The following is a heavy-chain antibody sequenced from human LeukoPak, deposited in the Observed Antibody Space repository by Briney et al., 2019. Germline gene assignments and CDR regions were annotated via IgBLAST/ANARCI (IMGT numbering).Heavy chain of an antibody. CDR1: GGTFSSYA. CDR3: ARDPYSGYDHDY. D-gene: IGHD5-12*01. V-gene: IGHV1-69*04. Sequence: ASVKVSCEASGGTFSSYAISWVRQAPGQGLEWMGRITPILGIANYAQKFQGRVTITADKSTSTAYMELSSLRSEDTAVYYCARDPYSGYDHDYWGQGTLVTVSS. CDR2: ITPILGIA. J-gene: IGHJ4*02.